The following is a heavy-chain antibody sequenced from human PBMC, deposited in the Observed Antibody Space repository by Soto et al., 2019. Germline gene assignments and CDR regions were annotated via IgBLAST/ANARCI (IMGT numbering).Heavy chain of an antibody. CDR2: ICHSGNT. J-gene: IGHJ5*02. Sequence: QLQLQESGSGLVKPSQTLSLTCTVSGGSITIGGYCWSWIRQPPGQGLEWIGYICHSGNTYYNPSLKSRVTTSLDRSKNQFSLNLSAVTAADTAVYYCARVWCGESSWFDPWGQGTLVTVSS. D-gene: IGHD3-10*01. CDR1: GGSITIGGYC. V-gene: IGHV4-30-2*01. CDR3: ARVWCGESSWFDP.